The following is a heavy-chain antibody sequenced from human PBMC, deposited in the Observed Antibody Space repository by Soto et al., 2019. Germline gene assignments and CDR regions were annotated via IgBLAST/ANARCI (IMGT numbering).Heavy chain of an antibody. J-gene: IGHJ3*02. D-gene: IGHD4-17*01. CDR3: AKDISTVAQGAFDI. Sequence: GGSLRLSCAASGFTFSSYGMHWVRQAPGKGLEWVAVISYDGSNKYYADSVKGRFTISRDNSKNTLYLQMNSLRAEDTALYYCAKDISTVAQGAFDIWGQGTMVTVSS. V-gene: IGHV3-30*18. CDR1: GFTFSSYG. CDR2: ISYDGSNK.